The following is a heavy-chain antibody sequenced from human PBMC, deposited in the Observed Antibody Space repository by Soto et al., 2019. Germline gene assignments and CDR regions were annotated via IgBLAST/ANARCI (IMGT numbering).Heavy chain of an antibody. Sequence: QVQLQESGPGLVKPSDTLSLTCSVSGGSVSSHLYYWGWIRQPPGNGLEWIANVYYNGSTNYNPCLKSRVTISLDTSKNQFSLKLSSVTAADTAVYYCARVDYGDYPWFDPWGQGTPVTVSS. CDR1: GGSVSSHLYY. CDR2: VYYNGST. V-gene: IGHV4-61*01. D-gene: IGHD4-17*01. J-gene: IGHJ5*02. CDR3: ARVDYGDYPWFDP.